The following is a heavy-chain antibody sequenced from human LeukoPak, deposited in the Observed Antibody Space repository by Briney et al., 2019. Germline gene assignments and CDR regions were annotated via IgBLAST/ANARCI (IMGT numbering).Heavy chain of an antibody. J-gene: IGHJ4*02. V-gene: IGHV4-59*01. D-gene: IGHD3-22*01. CDR3: ARRNPYDSGGYYYAFDY. CDR1: GGSISGYY. Sequence: SETLSLTCTVSGGSISGYYWSWIRQPPGKGLEWIGYVSYSGSTNYNPPLKSRVTISVDTSKNQVSLKLRSVTAADTAVYYCARRNPYDSGGYYYAFDYWGQGTLVTVSS. CDR2: VSYSGST.